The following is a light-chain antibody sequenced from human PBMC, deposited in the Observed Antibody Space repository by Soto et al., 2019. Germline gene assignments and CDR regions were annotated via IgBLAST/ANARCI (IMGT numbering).Light chain of an antibody. Sequence: DIQMTQFPSTLSSSVGERVTITCRASQTANTWLAWYHQKPGTAPKLLIYDASSMEGGVPSRFSASGSGTEFTLTISSLQPEDLATYYCQQYISYPYTFGQGTKVEIK. V-gene: IGKV1-5*01. CDR2: DAS. J-gene: IGKJ2*01. CDR3: QQYISYPYT. CDR1: QTANTW.